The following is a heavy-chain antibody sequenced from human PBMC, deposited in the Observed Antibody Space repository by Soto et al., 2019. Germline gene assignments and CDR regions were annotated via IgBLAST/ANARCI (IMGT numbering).Heavy chain of an antibody. CDR3: ARDHGGGGLTLEY. J-gene: IGHJ4*02. CDR1: GFTFSDYY. CDR2: ISNSGRIT. D-gene: IGHD3-16*01. V-gene: IGHV3-11*01. Sequence: DLEESGGGLVKPGGSLRLFCTASGFTFSDYYMGWIRQAPGKGLEWVSDISNSGRITHHADSVEGRFTISRDNAKNSLYLQMNSLRPEDSAIYYCARDHGGGGLTLEYWGQGTLVTVSS.